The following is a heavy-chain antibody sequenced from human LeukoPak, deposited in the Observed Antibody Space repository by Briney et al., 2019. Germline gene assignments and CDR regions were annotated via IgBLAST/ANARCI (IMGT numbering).Heavy chain of an antibody. Sequence: GGSLRLSCAASGFTLSTKYMSWVRQAPGKGLEWVSLIYISGTTYYTDSVKGRFTISRDNSNNSLYLKMNSMRAEHTALYYCPRVGGVPSDHFDYWGQGTLVTVSS. CDR3: PRVGGVPSDHFDY. J-gene: IGHJ4*02. V-gene: IGHV3-53*01. CDR2: IYISGTT. CDR1: GFTLSTKY. D-gene: IGHD2-2*01.